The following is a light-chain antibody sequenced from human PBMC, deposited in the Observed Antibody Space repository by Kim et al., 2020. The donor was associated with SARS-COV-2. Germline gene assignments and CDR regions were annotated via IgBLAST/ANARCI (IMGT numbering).Light chain of an antibody. Sequence: GKSIPISCTGTSSDVGGYNYVSWYQQHPGKAPKLMIYDVSKRPSGVSNRFSGSKSGNTASLTISGLQAEDEADYYCSSYTSSSTVVFGGGTQLTVL. J-gene: IGLJ2*01. CDR3: SSYTSSSTVV. V-gene: IGLV2-14*04. CDR2: DVS. CDR1: SSDVGGYNY.